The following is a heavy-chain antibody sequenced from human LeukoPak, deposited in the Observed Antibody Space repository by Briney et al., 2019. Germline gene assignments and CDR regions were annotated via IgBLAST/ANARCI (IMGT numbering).Heavy chain of an antibody. Sequence: PSETLSLTCTASGGSISSSSYYWGWIRQPPGKGLEGVGSIYYSGSTYSNPSLKSRVTIFVDKSNNQFYLQLSSVTAADTAVYYCARLEGSGWYVGNWFDPWGQGTLVTVSS. D-gene: IGHD6-19*01. CDR1: GGSISSSSYY. CDR2: IYYSGST. CDR3: ARLEGSGWYVGNWFDP. V-gene: IGHV4-39*01. J-gene: IGHJ5*02.